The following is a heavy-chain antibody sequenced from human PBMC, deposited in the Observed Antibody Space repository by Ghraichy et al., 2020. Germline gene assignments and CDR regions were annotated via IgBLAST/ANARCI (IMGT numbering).Heavy chain of an antibody. D-gene: IGHD6-13*01. CDR1: GFTFSSYS. Sequence: GGSLRLSCAASGFTFSSYSMNWVRQAPGKGLEWVSSISSSSSYIYYADSVKGRFTISRDNAKNSLYLQMNSLRAEDTAVYYCARAPVRGSRIWQQLANYYGMDVWGQGTTVTVSS. J-gene: IGHJ6*02. CDR2: ISSSSSYI. V-gene: IGHV3-21*01. CDR3: ARAPVRGSRIWQQLANYYGMDV.